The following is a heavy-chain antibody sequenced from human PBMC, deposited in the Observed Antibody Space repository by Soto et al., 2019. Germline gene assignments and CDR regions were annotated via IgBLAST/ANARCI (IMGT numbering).Heavy chain of an antibody. CDR3: ARESGDWPLNWFDP. Sequence: VHLVESGGGLVQPGGSLRLSCAASGFNFSNHWMHWVRQRPGEGLVWVSRITSDGKSKAYAESVKGRFAISRDNAKNTLYRQMNGLTAEDKAVYYCARESGDWPLNWFDPWGQGTLVTVS. J-gene: IGHJ5*02. CDR2: ITSDGKSK. D-gene: IGHD2-21*02. CDR1: GFNFSNHW. V-gene: IGHV3-74*01.